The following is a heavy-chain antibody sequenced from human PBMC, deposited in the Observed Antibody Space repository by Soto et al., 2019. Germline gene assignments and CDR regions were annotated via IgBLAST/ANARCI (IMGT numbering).Heavy chain of an antibody. D-gene: IGHD5-18*01. CDR2: INHSGST. CDR1: GGSFSGYY. CDR3: ARGLALWTAMVSDEY. J-gene: IGHJ4*02. Sequence: SQTLSLTXAVYGGSFSGYYWSWIRQPPGKGLEWIWEINHSGSTNYNPSLKSRVTISVDTSKNQFSLKLSSVTAADTAVYYCARGLALWTAMVSDEYGGQGTLVTASP. V-gene: IGHV4-34*01.